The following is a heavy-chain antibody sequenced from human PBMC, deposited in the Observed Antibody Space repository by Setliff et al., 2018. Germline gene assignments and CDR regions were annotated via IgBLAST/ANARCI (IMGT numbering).Heavy chain of an antibody. CDR3: AKTFEGYYSDSSGYYYALDYYYYMDV. J-gene: IGHJ6*03. CDR2: ISGNGGRT. Sequence: GGSLRLSCAASGFTFSNSDMSWVRQAPGKGLEWVSTISGNGGRTYYAVSVEGRFTISRDNSKNTLYLQMISLSDEDTALYYCAKTFEGYYSDSSGYYYALDYYYYMDVWGKGTTVAVSS. V-gene: IGHV3-23*01. CDR1: GFTFSNSD. D-gene: IGHD3-22*01.